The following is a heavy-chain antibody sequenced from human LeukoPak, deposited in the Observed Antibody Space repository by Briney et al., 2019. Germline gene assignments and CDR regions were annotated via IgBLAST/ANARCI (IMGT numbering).Heavy chain of an antibody. V-gene: IGHV4-59*01. CDR2: IYYSGST. Sequence: SETLSLTCTVSGGSISSYYWSWIRQPPGKGLEWIGYIYYSGSTNYNPSLKSRVTISVDTSKNQFSLKLSSVTAADTAVYYCARAANYWYFDLWGRGTLVTVSS. CDR3: ARAANYWYFDL. CDR1: GGSISSYY. J-gene: IGHJ2*01. D-gene: IGHD2-15*01.